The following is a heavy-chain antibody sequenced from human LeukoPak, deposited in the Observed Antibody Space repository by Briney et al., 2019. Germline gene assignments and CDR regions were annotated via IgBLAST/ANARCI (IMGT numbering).Heavy chain of an antibody. V-gene: IGHV4-31*03. Sequence: SQTLSLTCTVSGGSISSGGYYWSWIRQHPGKGLEWIGYIYYSGSTYYNPSLKSRVTISVDTSKNQFSLKLSSVTAADTAVYYCARDRSGEGFGEFYNWFDPWGQGTLVTVSS. CDR2: IYYSGST. D-gene: IGHD3-10*01. CDR3: ARDRSGEGFGEFYNWFDP. CDR1: GGSISSGGYY. J-gene: IGHJ5*02.